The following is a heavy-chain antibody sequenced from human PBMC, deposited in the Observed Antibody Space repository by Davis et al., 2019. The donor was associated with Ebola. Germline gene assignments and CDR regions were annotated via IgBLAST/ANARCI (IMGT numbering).Heavy chain of an antibody. CDR1: GGSFSGYY. Sequence: MPSETLSLTCAVYGGSFSGYYWSWIRQPPGKGLEWIGETNHSGSTNYNPSLKSRVTISVDTSKNQFSLKLRSVTAADTAVYYCARASREQQLVISWFDPWGQGTLVTVSS. J-gene: IGHJ5*02. V-gene: IGHV4-34*01. CDR2: TNHSGST. D-gene: IGHD6-13*01. CDR3: ARASREQQLVISWFDP.